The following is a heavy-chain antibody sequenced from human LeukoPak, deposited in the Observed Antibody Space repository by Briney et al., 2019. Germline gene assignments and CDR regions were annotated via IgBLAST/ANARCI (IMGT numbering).Heavy chain of an antibody. CDR2: IYSDGNKD. CDR1: GFTFSSYG. CDR3: ARDSGGGSCFYFDN. D-gene: IGHD2-15*01. Sequence: GGCLRLSCAASGFTFSSYGMHWVRRAPGKGLEWRAVIYSDGNKDYYADSVKGRFTISRDNSKDTLYLQVNSLRAEDTAVYHCARDSGGGSCFYFDNWGLGTLVTVSS. J-gene: IGHJ4*02. V-gene: IGHV3-33*08.